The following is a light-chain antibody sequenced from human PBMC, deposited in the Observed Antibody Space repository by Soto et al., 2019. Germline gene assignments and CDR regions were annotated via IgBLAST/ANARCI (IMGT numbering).Light chain of an antibody. CDR2: DDD. CDR1: SSDVGAYNY. CDR3: GSWDSSLSAYV. V-gene: IGLV1-51*01. Sequence: QSVLTQPASVSGSPGQSITISCTGTSSDVGAYNYVFWYQQLPGTAPKLLIYDDDKRPSGIPDRFSGSKSGTSATLGITGFQTGDEADYYCGSWDSSLSAYVFGTGTKVTVL. J-gene: IGLJ1*01.